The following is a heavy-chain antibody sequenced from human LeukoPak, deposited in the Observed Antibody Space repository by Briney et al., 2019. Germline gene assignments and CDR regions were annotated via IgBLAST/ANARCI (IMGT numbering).Heavy chain of an antibody. J-gene: IGHJ3*02. CDR3: ARDSHKFDSSGYYPDAFDI. D-gene: IGHD3-22*01. Sequence: GGSLRLSCAASGLTFSSYEMNWVRQAPGKGLEWVSYISSSGSSIYYADSVKGRFTISRDNARKSLYLQMHSLRAEDTAVYYCARDSHKFDSSGYYPDAFDIWGQGTMVTVSS. V-gene: IGHV3-48*03. CDR2: ISSSGSSI. CDR1: GLTFSSYE.